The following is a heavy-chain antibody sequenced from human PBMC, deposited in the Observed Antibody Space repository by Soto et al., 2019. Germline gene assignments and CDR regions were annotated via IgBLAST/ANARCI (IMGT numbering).Heavy chain of an antibody. Sequence: EVQLLESGGGLVQPGGSLRLSCAASGFTFSNYAMSWVRQAPGKGLEWVSTISGAGGATFYADSVKGRFTISRDNSKSTLSLQLNSLRAEDTAIYYWAKDHGTSASVGGDYWGQGTLVTVSS. CDR2: ISGAGGAT. D-gene: IGHD1-26*01. J-gene: IGHJ4*02. CDR1: GFTFSNYA. V-gene: IGHV3-23*01. CDR3: AKDHGTSASVGGDY.